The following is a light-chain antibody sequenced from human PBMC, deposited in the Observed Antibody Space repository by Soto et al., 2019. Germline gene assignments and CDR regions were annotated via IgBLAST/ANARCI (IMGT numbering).Light chain of an antibody. Sequence: QSVLTQPPSVPAAPGQTVTISCSGSSSNIGSNYVSWYQHLPGTAPKLLIYDNNKRPSGIPDRFSGSQSGTSATLGITGLQTGDEADYYCGTWDSSLSAVFGGGTKLTVL. CDR3: GTWDSSLSAV. V-gene: IGLV1-51*01. CDR1: SSNIGSNY. CDR2: DNN. J-gene: IGLJ2*01.